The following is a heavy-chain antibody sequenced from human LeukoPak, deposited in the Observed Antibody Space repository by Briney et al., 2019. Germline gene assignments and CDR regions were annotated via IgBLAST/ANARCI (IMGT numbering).Heavy chain of an antibody. D-gene: IGHD1-26*01. CDR1: GYSFTSYW. J-gene: IGHJ4*02. CDR2: IYPGDSET. Sequence: GESLKISCNGSGYSFTSYWIGWVRQMPGKGLEWMGIIYPGDSETRYSPSFQGQVTISADKSISTAYLQWSSLKASDTAMYYCARRRDLYSGSYYPFDYWGQGTLVTVSS. CDR3: ARRRDLYSGSYYPFDY. V-gene: IGHV5-51*01.